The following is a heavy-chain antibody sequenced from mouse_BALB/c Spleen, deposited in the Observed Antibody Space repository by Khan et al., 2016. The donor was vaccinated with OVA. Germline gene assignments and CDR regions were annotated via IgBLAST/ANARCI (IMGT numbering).Heavy chain of an antibody. J-gene: IGHJ3*01. D-gene: IGHD1-2*01. V-gene: IGHV5-6*02. CDR2: ISNGGSYT. Sequence: EVMLVESGGDLVKPGGSLKLSCEASGFTFSSYGMSWVRQTPDKRLEWVATISNGGSYTYYPDSVKGRLTISRDNAKNTLYLNMSRLKSEDTAMYCCARHRFTSAAAWFAYWSQGTLVTVSA. CDR1: GFTFSSYG. CDR3: ARHRFTSAAAWFAY.